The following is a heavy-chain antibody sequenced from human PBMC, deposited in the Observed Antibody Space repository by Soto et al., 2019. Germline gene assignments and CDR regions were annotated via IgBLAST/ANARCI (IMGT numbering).Heavy chain of an antibody. D-gene: IGHD3-10*01. V-gene: IGHV4-30-2*01. Sequence: SETLSLTCAVSGGSISSGGYSWSWIRQPPGKGLEWIGYIYHSGSTYYNPSLKSRVIISVDTSQNQVSLKLASVTAADTAVYYCLTQGFGPLHGLVDVWGQGTTVTVSS. CDR3: LTQGFGPLHGLVDV. J-gene: IGHJ6*02. CDR1: GGSISSGGYS. CDR2: IYHSGST.